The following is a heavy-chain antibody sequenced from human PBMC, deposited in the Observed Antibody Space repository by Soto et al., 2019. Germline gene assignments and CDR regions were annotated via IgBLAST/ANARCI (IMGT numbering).Heavy chain of an antibody. J-gene: IGHJ4*02. CDR2: ISSSSSHI. V-gene: IGHV3-21*01. Sequence: XGSLTLSCTAAGVTFSSYAMSWVRQAPGKGLEWVSSISSSSSHIYYVDSVKGRFTVSRDNAKNSVFLQMNSLRAEDTAVYYCTREITASDYWGQGNLVTVSS. CDR3: TREITASDY. CDR1: GVTFSSYA.